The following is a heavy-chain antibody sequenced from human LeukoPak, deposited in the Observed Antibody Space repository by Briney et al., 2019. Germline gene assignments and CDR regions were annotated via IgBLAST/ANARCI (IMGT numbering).Heavy chain of an antibody. J-gene: IGHJ6*03. CDR1: GGSISSGGYY. CDR2: IYYSGST. D-gene: IGHD3/OR15-3a*01. CDR3: ARSKRTLGHYYYMDV. Sequence: SETLSLTCTVSGGSISSGGYYWSWIRQHPGKGLKWTGYIYYSGSTYYNPSLKSRVTISVDTSKNQFSLKLSSVTAADTAVYYCARSKRTLGHYYYMDVWGKGTTVTVSS. V-gene: IGHV4-31*03.